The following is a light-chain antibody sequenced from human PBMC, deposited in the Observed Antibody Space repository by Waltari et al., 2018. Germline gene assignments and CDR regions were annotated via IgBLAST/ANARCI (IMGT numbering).Light chain of an antibody. CDR3: CSYVGSNTYWV. CDR1: SNDVGGYNY. J-gene: IGLJ3*02. V-gene: IGLV2-11*01. Sequence: QSALTQPRSVSGSPGQSVTISCTGTSNDVGGYNYVSWYQPHPAKAPKLIIYDINKRPSGVPDRFSGSKSGNTASLTISGLQAEDEADYYCCSYVGSNTYWVFGGGTKLTVL. CDR2: DIN.